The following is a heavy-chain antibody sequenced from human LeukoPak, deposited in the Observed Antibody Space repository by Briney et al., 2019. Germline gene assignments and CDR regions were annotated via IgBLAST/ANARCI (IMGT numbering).Heavy chain of an antibody. CDR3: ARDRLRIFSSGPSPLDY. V-gene: IGHV4-38-2*02. J-gene: IGHJ4*02. Sequence: SETLSLTCTVSAYSISSGYYWGWIRQPPGKGLEWIGSIYHSGNTYYNPSLKSRVTISVDTSKNQFSLRLNSVTAADTTVYYCARDRLRIFSSGPSPLDYWGQGTLVTVSS. CDR2: IYHSGNT. D-gene: IGHD3-22*01. CDR1: AYSISSGYY.